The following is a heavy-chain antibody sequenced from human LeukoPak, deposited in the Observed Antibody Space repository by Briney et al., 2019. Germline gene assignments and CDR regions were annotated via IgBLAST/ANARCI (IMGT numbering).Heavy chain of an antibody. CDR3: AREGDYDILTGYYVDY. CDR2: ISSSSSYI. D-gene: IGHD3-9*01. Sequence: GGSLRLSCAASGFTFSSYSMNWVRQAPGKGLEWVSSISSSSSYIYYADSVKGRFTISRDNAKNSLYLQMNSLGAEDTAVYYCAREGDYDILTGYYVDYWGQGTLVTVSS. V-gene: IGHV3-21*01. CDR1: GFTFSSYS. J-gene: IGHJ4*02.